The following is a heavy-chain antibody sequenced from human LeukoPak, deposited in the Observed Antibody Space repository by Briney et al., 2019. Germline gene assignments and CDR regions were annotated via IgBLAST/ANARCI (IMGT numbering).Heavy chain of an antibody. Sequence: GGSVRLSCAASGFTFSSYAMTWGRQAPGKGLEWVSGISGSGGRTSYADSVKGPFTISRDNSKNTLYLQMNSLRAEDTAVYYCAKDLEATTLTTVDYWGQGTGDRL. CDR2: ISGSGGRT. V-gene: IGHV3-23*01. CDR3: AKDLEATTLTTVDY. J-gene: IGHJ4*02. D-gene: IGHD4-17*01. CDR1: GFTFSSYA.